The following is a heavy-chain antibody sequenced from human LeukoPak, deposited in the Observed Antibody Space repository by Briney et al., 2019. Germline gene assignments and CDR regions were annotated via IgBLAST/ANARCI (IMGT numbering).Heavy chain of an antibody. V-gene: IGHV3-66*02. J-gene: IGHJ5*02. CDR1: GFTVSTNY. CDR2: IYSGGRK. Sequence: GGSLRLSCAASGFTVSTNYMSWVRQAPGKGLEWVSVIYSGGRKYYADSVKGRFTISRDNSKNTLYLQMNSLRAEDTAVYYCARESWSYAILTSRARWFDPWGQGTLVTVSS. D-gene: IGHD3-9*01. CDR3: ARESWSYAILTSRARWFDP.